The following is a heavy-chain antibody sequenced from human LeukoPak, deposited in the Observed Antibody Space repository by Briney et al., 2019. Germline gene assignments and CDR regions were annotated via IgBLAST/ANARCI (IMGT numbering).Heavy chain of an antibody. V-gene: IGHV4-59*11. CDR1: GGSISSHH. CDR3: SRGRGIRFGEFGN. Sequence: SETLSLTCTVSGGSISSHHWSWIRQPPGKGLEWIGDIYCSGSANYNPSVESRATISIHTSSNKFPLKLSSVTAADTAADDCSRGRGIRFGEFGNWGQGTLVTVSS. J-gene: IGHJ4*02. CDR2: IYCSGSA. D-gene: IGHD3-10*01.